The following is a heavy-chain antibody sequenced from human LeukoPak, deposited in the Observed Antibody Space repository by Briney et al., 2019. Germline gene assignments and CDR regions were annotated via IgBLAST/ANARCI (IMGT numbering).Heavy chain of an antibody. CDR1: GFTFSSYA. V-gene: IGHV3-23*01. J-gene: IGHJ5*02. CDR2: ISGSGGST. Sequence: GGSLRLSCAASGFTFSSYAMSWVRQAPGKGLEWVSAISGSGGSTYYADSVKGRFTISRDNAKNSLYLQMNSLRAEDTAVYYCAGHYDFWSGYLNWFDPWGQGTLVTVSS. D-gene: IGHD3-3*01. CDR3: AGHYDFWSGYLNWFDP.